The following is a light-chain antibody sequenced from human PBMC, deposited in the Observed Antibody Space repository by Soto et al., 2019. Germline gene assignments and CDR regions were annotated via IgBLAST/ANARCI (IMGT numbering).Light chain of an antibody. CDR2: EAS. V-gene: IGKV1-5*03. J-gene: IGKJ1*01. Sequence: DIQITQSPSTLSASVGDRVTITCRASQSVSISLAWYQQKPGKAPKLLIYEASSLESGVPSRFSGSGSGTEFTLTISSLQPADFATYYCQQYNSYWTFGQGTKVDI. CDR1: QSVSIS. CDR3: QQYNSYWT.